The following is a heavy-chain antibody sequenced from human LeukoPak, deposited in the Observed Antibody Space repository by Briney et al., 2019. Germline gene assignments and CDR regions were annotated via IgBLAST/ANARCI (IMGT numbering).Heavy chain of an antibody. CDR2: IYYSGST. V-gene: IGHV4-39*01. J-gene: IGHJ4*02. Sequence: SETLSLTCTVSGGSISSSSYYWGWVRQPRGEGLEWIVRIYYSGSTYYNPSRKSRFTISVDTSKNQFSLKLSSVTAADTAVYYCARHPEIVVVPRYYFDYWGQGTLVTVSS. CDR3: ARHPEIVVVPRYYFDY. D-gene: IGHD3-22*01. CDR1: GGSISSSSYY.